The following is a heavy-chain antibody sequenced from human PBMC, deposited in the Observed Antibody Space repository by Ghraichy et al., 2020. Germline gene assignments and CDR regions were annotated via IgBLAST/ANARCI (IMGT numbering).Heavy chain of an antibody. CDR3: STSPWAARGNY. V-gene: IGHV3-74*01. Sequence: GGSLRLSCAASGLTFSSYWMHWVRQAPGKGLEWVSHIKTDGSTTNYADSVRGRFTISRDNAKNTLYLQMNSLRADDTAVYYCSTSPWAARGNYWGQGTLVTVSS. D-gene: IGHD3-10*01. CDR1: GLTFSSYW. CDR2: IKTDGSTT. J-gene: IGHJ4*02.